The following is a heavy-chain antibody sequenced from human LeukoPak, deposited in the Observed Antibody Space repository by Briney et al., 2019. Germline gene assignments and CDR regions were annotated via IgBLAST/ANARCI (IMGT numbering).Heavy chain of an antibody. V-gene: IGHV4-61*02. D-gene: IGHD5-24*01. CDR2: IYNTGST. Sequence: SQTLSLTCTVSGASISSESYYWTWIRQPAGKGLEWIGRIYNTGSTKYNPSLKSRVTISIDTSKNQFSLKLNSVTAADTAVYYCARVMAVNPDWFDPWGQGTLVTDSS. CDR3: ARVMAVNPDWFDP. J-gene: IGHJ5*02. CDR1: GASISSESYY.